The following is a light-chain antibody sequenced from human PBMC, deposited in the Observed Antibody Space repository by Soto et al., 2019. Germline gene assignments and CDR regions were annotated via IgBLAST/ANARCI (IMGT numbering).Light chain of an antibody. Sequence: VLTQSPATLSLPPGERATLSCRASLNVNSYLAWYQQKPGQAPRLLIYDASNRAAGIPARFSGSGSGTDFTLTISSLEPEDFAVYYCQQYNNWPAITFGQGTRLEIK. J-gene: IGKJ5*01. CDR1: LNVNSY. CDR3: QQYNNWPAIT. CDR2: DAS. V-gene: IGKV3-11*01.